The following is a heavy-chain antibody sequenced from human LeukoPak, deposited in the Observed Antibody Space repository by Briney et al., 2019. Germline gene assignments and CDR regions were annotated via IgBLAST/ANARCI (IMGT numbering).Heavy chain of an antibody. Sequence: SETLSLICVVSGYSISTGYCWGWIRQPPGKGLEWIGSTYHSGSTYYNPSLMSRVTISVDTSKNQFSLRLSSVTAADTAVYYCARMGGTTILIDYWGQGTLVTVSS. CDR1: GYSISTGYC. D-gene: IGHD1/OR15-1a*01. J-gene: IGHJ4*02. CDR3: ARMGGTTILIDY. CDR2: TYHSGST. V-gene: IGHV4-38-2*01.